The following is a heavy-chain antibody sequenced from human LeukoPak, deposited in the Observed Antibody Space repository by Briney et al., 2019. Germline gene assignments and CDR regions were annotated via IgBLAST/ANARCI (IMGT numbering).Heavy chain of an antibody. V-gene: IGHV4-59*01. CDR3: ARQQLSQLYYFDN. Sequence: SETLSLTCTVTGGPLSSYYWSWIRQPPGKGPEWIGYIYYTGSTNYNPSLKSRVTISVDASKNQFSLKLSSVTAADTAVYYCARQQLSQLYYFDNWGQGTLVTVSS. D-gene: IGHD6-13*01. J-gene: IGHJ4*02. CDR1: GGPLSSYY. CDR2: IYYTGST.